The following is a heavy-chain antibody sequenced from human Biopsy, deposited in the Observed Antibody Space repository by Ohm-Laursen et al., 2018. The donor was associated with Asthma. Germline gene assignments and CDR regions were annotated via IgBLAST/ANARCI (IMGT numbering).Heavy chain of an antibody. J-gene: IGHJ6*02. CDR3: ARAVDYSHYYGIDV. D-gene: IGHD3-10*01. V-gene: IGHV1-18*01. Sequence: VASVKVSCKTSGYTFNSAGITWVRQAPGQGLEWMGWISVYNGNTKVAQKLQDRVTMNTDTSTSTAYMELRSLRSDDTAVYFCARAVDYSHYYGIDVWGQGTTATVS. CDR2: ISVYNGNT. CDR1: GYTFNSAG.